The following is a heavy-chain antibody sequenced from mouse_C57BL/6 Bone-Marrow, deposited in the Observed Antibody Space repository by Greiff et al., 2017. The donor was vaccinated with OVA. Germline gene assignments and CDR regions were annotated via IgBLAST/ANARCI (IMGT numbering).Heavy chain of an antibody. CDR1: GYTFTSYW. D-gene: IGHD4-1*01. CDR3: ARSEDNWSYYFDY. Sequence: VKLQQPGAELVKPGASVKLSCKASGYTFTSYWMHWVKQRPGRGLEWIGRIDPTSGGTNYNEKFKSKATLTVDKPSSTAYMQLSSLTSEDSAVYYCARSEDNWSYYFDYWGQGTTLTVSS. J-gene: IGHJ2*01. V-gene: IGHV1-72*01. CDR2: IDPTSGGT.